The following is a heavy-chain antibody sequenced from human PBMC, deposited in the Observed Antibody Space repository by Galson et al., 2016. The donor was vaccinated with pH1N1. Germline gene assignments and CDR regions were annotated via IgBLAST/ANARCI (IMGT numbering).Heavy chain of an antibody. D-gene: IGHD2-2*01. Sequence: SLRLSCAASGFIFSDYWMSWVRQAPGKGLEWVAKINQDGSRKYYVDSMKGRCTISKDNAENSLSLQMNSLRVDDTALYYCATEDSYTSLYWGQGIQVTVSS. J-gene: IGHJ4*02. CDR3: ATEDSYTSLY. CDR2: INQDGSRK. CDR1: GFIFSDYW. V-gene: IGHV3-7*01.